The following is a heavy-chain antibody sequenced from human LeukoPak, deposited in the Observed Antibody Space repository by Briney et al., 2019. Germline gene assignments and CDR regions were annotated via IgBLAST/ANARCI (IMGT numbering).Heavy chain of an antibody. J-gene: IGHJ4*02. D-gene: IGHD6-13*01. V-gene: IGHV3-53*01. Sequence: GGSLRLSCAASGFTVSSNYMSWVRQAPGKGLEWVSVIYSGGSTYYADSVKGRFTISRDNSKNTLYLQMNSLIAEDTAVYYCFSGYSSSWGGNWGQGTLVTASS. CDR3: FSGYSSSWGGN. CDR2: IYSGGST. CDR1: GFTVSSNY.